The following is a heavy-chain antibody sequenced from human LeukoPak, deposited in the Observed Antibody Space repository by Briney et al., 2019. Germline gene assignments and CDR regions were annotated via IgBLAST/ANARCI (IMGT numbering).Heavy chain of an antibody. Sequence: GGSLRLSCAVSGFAFSSYNMNWVRRAPGKGLEWVSYIGSSVSTRYYADSAKGRFTISRDNGKHSLYLQMNSLRAEDTAVYYCAREGSDFWSGYSKGYFDYWGQGTLVTVSS. V-gene: IGHV3-48*01. J-gene: IGHJ4*02. CDR2: IGSSVSTR. D-gene: IGHD3-3*01. CDR3: AREGSDFWSGYSKGYFDY. CDR1: GFAFSSYN.